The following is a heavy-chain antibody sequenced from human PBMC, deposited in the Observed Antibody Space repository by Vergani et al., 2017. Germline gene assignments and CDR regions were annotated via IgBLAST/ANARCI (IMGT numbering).Heavy chain of an antibody. Sequence: EVQLVESGGGLVQPGGSLRLSCAASGFTVSSNYMSWVRQAPGKGLEWVSVIYSGGSTYYADSVKGRFTISRHNSKNTLYLQMNSLRAEDTAVYYCARDVVRDIVIVTPGYWGQGTLVTVSS. CDR1: GFTVSSNY. V-gene: IGHV3-53*04. J-gene: IGHJ4*02. D-gene: IGHD2/OR15-2a*01. CDR3: ARDVVRDIVIVTPGY. CDR2: IYSGGST.